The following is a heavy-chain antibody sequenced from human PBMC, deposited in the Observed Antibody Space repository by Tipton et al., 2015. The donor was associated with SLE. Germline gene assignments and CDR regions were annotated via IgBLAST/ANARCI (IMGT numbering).Heavy chain of an antibody. D-gene: IGHD3-16*02. J-gene: IGHJ3*02. CDR2: INHSGST. CDR1: GGSFSGYY. V-gene: IGHV4-34*01. Sequence: TLSLTCAVYGGSFSGYYWSWIRQPPGKGLEWIGEINHSGSTNYNASLKSRVTISVDTSKNQFSLKLSSVTAADTAVYYCARGLNYDYVWGSYRGEYAFDIWGQGTMVTVSS. CDR3: ARGLNYDYVWGSYRGEYAFDI.